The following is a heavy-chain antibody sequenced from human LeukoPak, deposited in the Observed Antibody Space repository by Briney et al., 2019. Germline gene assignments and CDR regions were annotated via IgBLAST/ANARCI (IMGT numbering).Heavy chain of an antibody. V-gene: IGHV3-74*01. CDR2: INSDGSST. CDR3: ARAAYDYVWGKPGEYYFDY. Sequence: PGRSLRLSCAVSGFTFDDYAMHWVRQVPGKGLVWVSRINSDGSSTSYADSVKGRFTISRDNAKNTLYLQMNSLRAEDTAVYYCARAAYDYVWGKPGEYYFDYWGQGTLVTVSS. CDR1: GFTFDDYA. J-gene: IGHJ4*02. D-gene: IGHD3-16*01.